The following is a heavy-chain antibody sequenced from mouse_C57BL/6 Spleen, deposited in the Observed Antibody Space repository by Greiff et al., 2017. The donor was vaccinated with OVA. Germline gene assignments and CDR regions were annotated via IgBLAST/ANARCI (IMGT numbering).Heavy chain of an antibody. CDR1: GFTFSSYA. CDR3: ARVAGSSRGYYAMDY. J-gene: IGHJ4*01. V-gene: IGHV5-4*03. Sequence: EVKLMESGGGLVKPGGSLKLSCAASGFTFSSYAMSWVRQTPEKRLEWVATISDGGSYTYYPDNVKGRFTISRDNAKNNLYLQMSHLKSEDTAMYYCARVAGSSRGYYAMDYWGQGTSVTVSS. CDR2: ISDGGSYT. D-gene: IGHD1-1*01.